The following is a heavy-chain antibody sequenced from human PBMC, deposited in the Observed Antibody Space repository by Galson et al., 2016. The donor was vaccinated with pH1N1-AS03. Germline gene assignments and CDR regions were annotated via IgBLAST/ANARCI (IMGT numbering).Heavy chain of an antibody. D-gene: IGHD4-23*01. CDR3: SRKLDD. CDR1: GFPFSDHY. Sequence: SLRLSCAASGFPFSDHYMDWVRQTPAKGLEWIARIRDKAKSNTIEYAASVRGRFTISRDDSQNSVYLQMNGLKAEHTALYYCSRKLDDWGQGTLVTVSS. CDR2: IRDKAKSNTI. J-gene: IGHJ4*02. V-gene: IGHV3-72*01.